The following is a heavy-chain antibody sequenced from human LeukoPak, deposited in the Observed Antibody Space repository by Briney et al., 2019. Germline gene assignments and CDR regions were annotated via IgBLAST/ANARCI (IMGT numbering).Heavy chain of an antibody. CDR1: GFSLNIRGVS. CDR2: IYGADDK. D-gene: IGHD5-18*01. V-gene: IGHV2-5*02. CDR3: VLSSGYTYASFDL. J-gene: IGHJ4*02. Sequence: SGPTLVQPTQTLTLTCTFSGFSLNIRGVSVGWLRQPPGKALEWLALIYGADDKRYSPSLQSRLTIVKDTSKNQLVLAMTNMDPVDTATYYCVLSSGYTYASFDLWGQGTLVTVSS.